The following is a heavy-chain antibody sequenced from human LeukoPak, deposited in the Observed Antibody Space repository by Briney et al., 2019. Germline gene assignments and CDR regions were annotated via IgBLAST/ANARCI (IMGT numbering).Heavy chain of an antibody. D-gene: IGHD3-10*01. CDR2: ISSGGGII. CDR1: GLTFSSYA. J-gene: IGHJ4*02. CDR3: AKEKDYYGSGSYSY. V-gene: IGHV3-23*01. Sequence: GGSLRLSCAASGLTFSSYAMNWVRQAPGKGLEWVSTISSGGGIIYYVDSVKGRFTISRDNSKNTLYLQMNSLRAEDTAVYYCAKEKDYYGSGSYSYWGQGTLVTVSS.